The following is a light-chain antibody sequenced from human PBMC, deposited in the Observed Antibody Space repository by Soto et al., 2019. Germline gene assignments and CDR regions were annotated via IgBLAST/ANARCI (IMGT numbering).Light chain of an antibody. V-gene: IGLV1-40*01. CDR1: SSNIGAGYD. CDR3: LSYDGSLSGGV. Sequence: QSVLTQPPSVSGAPGQRVTISCTGSSSNIGAGYDVHWYQQLPGTAPKLLIYGNSNRPSGVPDRFSGSKSGTSASLAITGLQAEDEADYYCLSYDGSLSGGVFGGGTTLTVL. CDR2: GNS. J-gene: IGLJ3*02.